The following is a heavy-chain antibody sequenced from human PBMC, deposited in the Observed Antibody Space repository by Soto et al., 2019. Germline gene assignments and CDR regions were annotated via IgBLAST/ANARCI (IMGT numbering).Heavy chain of an antibody. V-gene: IGHV1-24*01. Sequence: GASVKVSCKVSGYTLTELSMHWVRQVPGKGLEWMGGFDPEDGETIYAQKFQGRVTMTEDTSTDTAYMELSSLRSEDTAVYYCANYGAYGTDAFDIWGQGTMVTVSS. CDR2: FDPEDGET. J-gene: IGHJ3*02. D-gene: IGHD4-17*01. CDR1: GYTLTELS. CDR3: ANYGAYGTDAFDI.